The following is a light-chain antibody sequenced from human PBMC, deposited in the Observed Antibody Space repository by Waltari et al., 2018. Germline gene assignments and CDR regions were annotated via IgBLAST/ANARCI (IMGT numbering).Light chain of an antibody. CDR1: SRDVGSYDL. Sequence: QSALTQSASVSGSPGQSITISCTGTSRDVGSYDLVSWYQQLPGRAPTLILFGVGKRTSGISDRFSGSKSGNTASLTISGLQSEDEAHYYCSSYTQSRTRVFGGGTKVTVL. J-gene: IGLJ3*02. CDR2: GVG. CDR3: SSYTQSRTRV. V-gene: IGLV2-23*02.